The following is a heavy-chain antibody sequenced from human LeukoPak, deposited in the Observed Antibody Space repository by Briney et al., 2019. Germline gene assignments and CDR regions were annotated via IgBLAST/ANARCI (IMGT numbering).Heavy chain of an antibody. CDR2: ISGSGGST. J-gene: IGHJ4*02. D-gene: IGHD5-18*01. Sequence: GGSLRLSCAASGFTFSSYAMSWVRQAPGRGLEWVSAISGSGGSTYYADSVKGRFTISRDNSKNTLYLQMNSLRVEDTAVYYCASLTAMGDFDYWGQGTLVTVSS. V-gene: IGHV3-23*01. CDR1: GFTFSSYA. CDR3: ASLTAMGDFDY.